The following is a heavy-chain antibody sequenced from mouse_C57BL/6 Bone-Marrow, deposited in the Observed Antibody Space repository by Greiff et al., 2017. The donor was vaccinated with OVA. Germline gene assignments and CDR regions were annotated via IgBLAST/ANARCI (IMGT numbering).Heavy chain of an antibody. CDR3: ARESGSNHAY. CDR1: GFTFSSYA. V-gene: IGHV5-4*01. CDR2: ISDGGSYI. Sequence: EVQRVESGGGLVKPGGSLKLSCAASGFTFSSYAMSWVRQTPEKRLEWVATISDGGSYIYYPDNVKGRFTISRDNAKNNLYLQMNHLKSEDTAMYYCARESGSNHAYWGQGTLVTVSA. J-gene: IGHJ3*01. D-gene: IGHD1-1*01.